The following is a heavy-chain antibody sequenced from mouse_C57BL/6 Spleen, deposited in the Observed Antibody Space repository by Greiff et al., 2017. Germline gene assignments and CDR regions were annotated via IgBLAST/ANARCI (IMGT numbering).Heavy chain of an antibody. CDR3: ARGWDGGYFDV. V-gene: IGHV5-17*01. J-gene: IGHJ1*03. CDR1: GFTFSDYG. CDR2: ISSGSSTI. D-gene: IGHD4-1*01. Sequence: DVMLVESGGGLVKPGGSLKLSCAASGFTFSDYGMHWVRQAPEKGLEWVAYISSGSSTIYYADTVKGRFTISRDNAKNTLFLQMTSLRSEDTAMYYCARGWDGGYFDVWGTGTTVTVSS.